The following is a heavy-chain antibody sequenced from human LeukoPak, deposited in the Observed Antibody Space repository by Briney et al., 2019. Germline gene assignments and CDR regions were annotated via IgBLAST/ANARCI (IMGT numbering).Heavy chain of an antibody. D-gene: IGHD3/OR15-3a*01. Sequence: SQTLSLTCAISGDSVSGFTSTWIWIRQSPSRGLEWLGRTYFRSKWYNDYAFSVKGRTTINPDTSKNQFSLQLNSVTTEDTAVYYCTRGTGSYWHFDLWGRGTLVTVSS. CDR1: GDSVSGFTST. J-gene: IGHJ2*01. CDR2: TYFRSKWYN. CDR3: TRGTGSYWHFDL. V-gene: IGHV6-1*01.